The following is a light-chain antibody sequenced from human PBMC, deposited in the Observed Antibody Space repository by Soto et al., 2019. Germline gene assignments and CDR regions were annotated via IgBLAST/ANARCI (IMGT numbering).Light chain of an antibody. CDR1: QSVSSD. CDR2: RAS. J-gene: IGKJ3*01. Sequence: EIVMTQSPATLSVSPGDTATLSCRASQSVSSDLAWYQQKPGQAPRLLIYRASTRATGIPARFRGSGAGTEFTLTVSSLQSEDFAVYYCQQYNNWPSFTFGPGTKVDIK. V-gene: IGKV3-15*01. CDR3: QQYNNWPSFT.